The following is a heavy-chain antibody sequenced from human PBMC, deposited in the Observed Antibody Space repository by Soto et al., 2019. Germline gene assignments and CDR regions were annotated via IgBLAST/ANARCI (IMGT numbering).Heavy chain of an antibody. V-gene: IGHV3-48*02. CDR2: IDTTSRTI. CDR1: GFTLTTHN. J-gene: IGHJ6*02. CDR3: ARDGDRGFDMDV. Sequence: EVQLVESGGGLVQPGGSLRLSRVASGFTLTTHNMDWVRQAPGKGLEWISYIDTTSRTIYYADSVKGRFTVSRDNAKNSVYLQMNSLRDEDTAVYYCARDGDRGFDMDVWGQGTTITVSS.